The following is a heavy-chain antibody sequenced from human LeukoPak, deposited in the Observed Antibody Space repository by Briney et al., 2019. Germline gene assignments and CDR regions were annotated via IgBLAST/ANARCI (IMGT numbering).Heavy chain of an antibody. V-gene: IGHV4-59*01. Sequence: SETLSLTCTVSGGSISSYYWSWIRQPPGKGPEWIGYIYYSGSTNYNPSLKSRVTISVDTSKNQFSLKLSSVTAADTAVYYCARDHGGSSGWSLNWFDPWGQGTLVTVSS. J-gene: IGHJ5*02. CDR3: ARDHGGSSGWSLNWFDP. CDR2: IYYSGST. CDR1: GGSISSYY. D-gene: IGHD6-19*01.